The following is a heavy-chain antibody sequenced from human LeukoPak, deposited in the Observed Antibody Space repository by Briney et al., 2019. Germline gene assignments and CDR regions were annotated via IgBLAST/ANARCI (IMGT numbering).Heavy chain of an antibody. J-gene: IGHJ4*02. V-gene: IGHV3-33*08. D-gene: IGHD2-21*01. Sequence: QPGGSLRLSCAASGFTFSSYEMNWVRQAPGKGLEWVAVIWYDGSNKYYADSVKGRVTISRDNSNNTLYPQMNSLRAEDTAVYYCARGIPQTGVMLDYWGQGTLVTVPS. CDR1: GFTFSSYE. CDR2: IWYDGSNK. CDR3: ARGIPQTGVMLDY.